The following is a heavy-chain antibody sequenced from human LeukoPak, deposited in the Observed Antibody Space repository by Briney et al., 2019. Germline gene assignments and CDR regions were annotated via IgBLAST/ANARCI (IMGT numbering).Heavy chain of an antibody. V-gene: IGHV3-9*01. CDR2: ICWHLNNI. CDR3: AKGRGLRFYDWLLKKDAFDI. J-gene: IGHJ3*02. CDR1: GFTFEDYG. Sequence: GRSLRLSCAASGFTFEDYGMHWVPQVPGKGLEWVLSICWHLNNIAYAESVKGRFNISRDNAKNSLSLQMNSLRPEDTALYYCAKGRGLRFYDWLLKKDAFDIWGQGTMVTVSP. D-gene: IGHD3-3*01.